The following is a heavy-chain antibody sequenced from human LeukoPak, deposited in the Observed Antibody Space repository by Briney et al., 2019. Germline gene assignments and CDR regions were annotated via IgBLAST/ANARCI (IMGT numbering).Heavy chain of an antibody. Sequence: GGSLRLSCAASGFTFSSYSMNWVRQAPGKGLEWVSYISSSSSTIYYADSVKGRFTISRDNAKDSLYLQMNSLRAEDTAVYYCARVVGATPFYYYYMDVWGKGTTVTVSS. J-gene: IGHJ6*03. CDR3: ARVVGATPFYYYYMDV. D-gene: IGHD2-15*01. V-gene: IGHV3-48*01. CDR1: GFTFSSYS. CDR2: ISSSSSTI.